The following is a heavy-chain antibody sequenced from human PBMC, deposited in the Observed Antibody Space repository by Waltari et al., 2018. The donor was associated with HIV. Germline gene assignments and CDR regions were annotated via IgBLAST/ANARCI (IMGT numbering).Heavy chain of an antibody. J-gene: IGHJ6*02. V-gene: IGHV3-66*01. CDR3: ARVPRGPYGMDV. CDR2: IYSGVVT. Sequence: EVQLVEPGGGLVQPGGPLPLASAASGSTVSSNFMNWVRQDPGKWREWFSVIYSGVVTYYADSVKGRFTISRDNSKNTLYLQMNSLGAEDTAVYYCARVPRGPYGMDVWGQGTTVTVSS. CDR1: GSTVSSNF.